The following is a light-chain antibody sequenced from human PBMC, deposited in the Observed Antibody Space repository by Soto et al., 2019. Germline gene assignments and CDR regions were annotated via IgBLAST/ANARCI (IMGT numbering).Light chain of an antibody. Sequence: IVMTQSPATLSVSPGERATLSCRASQSISSNLAWYQEKPGQAPRLLIYGSSTRATGLPARFSGPGSGTEFTLTISSLQSEDFAVYYCQQYNNWLTFGQGTKVDIK. J-gene: IGKJ1*01. V-gene: IGKV3-15*01. CDR3: QQYNNWLT. CDR1: QSISSN. CDR2: GSS.